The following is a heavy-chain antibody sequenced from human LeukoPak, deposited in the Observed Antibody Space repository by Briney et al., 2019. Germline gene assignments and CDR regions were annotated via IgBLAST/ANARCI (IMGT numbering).Heavy chain of an antibody. CDR3: AKEGATTGDFDY. CDR1: GFTFDDYA. D-gene: IGHD1-26*01. J-gene: IGHJ4*02. CDR2: ISWNSGSI. V-gene: IGHV3-9*01. Sequence: GGSLRLSCAASGFTFDDYAMHWVRQAPGKGLEWVSGISWNSGSIGYADSVKGRFTISRDNSKNTLYLQMNSLRAEDTAVYYCAKEGATTGDFDYWGQGTLVTVSS.